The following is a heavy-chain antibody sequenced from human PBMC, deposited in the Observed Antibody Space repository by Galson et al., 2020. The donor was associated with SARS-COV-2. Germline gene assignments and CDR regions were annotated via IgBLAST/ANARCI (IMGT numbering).Heavy chain of an antibody. CDR3: ARGEDSPFVY. J-gene: IGHJ4*02. V-gene: IGHV3-21*06. D-gene: IGHD5-18*01. CDR2: ISSSSSYI. CDR1: GFTFSSYS. Sequence: GGSLSLSCAASGFTFSSYSMTWVRQAPGKRMDWVSSISSSSSYIYYADSVKGRFTISRDNAKNSLYLQMNSLRAEDTAVYYCARGEDSPFVYWGQGTLVTVSS.